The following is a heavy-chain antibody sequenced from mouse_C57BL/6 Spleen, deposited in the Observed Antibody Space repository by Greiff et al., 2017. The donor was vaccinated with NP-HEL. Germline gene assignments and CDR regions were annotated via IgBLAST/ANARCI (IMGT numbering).Heavy chain of an antibody. V-gene: IGHV5-9-1*02. Sequence: EVQGVESGEGLVKPGGSLKLSCAASGFTFSSYAMSWVRQTPEKRLEWVAYISSGGDYIYYADTVKGRFTISRDNARNTLYLQMSSLKSEDTAMYYCTRDGYYEYAMDYWGQGTSVTVSS. CDR2: ISSGGDYI. J-gene: IGHJ4*01. CDR3: TRDGYYEYAMDY. CDR1: GFTFSSYA. D-gene: IGHD2-3*01.